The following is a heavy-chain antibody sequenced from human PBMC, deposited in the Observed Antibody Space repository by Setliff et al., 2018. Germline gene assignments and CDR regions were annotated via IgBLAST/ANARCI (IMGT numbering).Heavy chain of an antibody. D-gene: IGHD5-18*01. Sequence: SETLSLTCSVYGESFSNNYWSWIRQTPGKGLEWIGESNHGGSTSYHPSLKSRLTMSVDTSKNQFSLKLTSVTAADTAVYYCVRDRTAYSYGLDVCGQGTTVTVSS. J-gene: IGHJ6*02. V-gene: IGHV4-34*01. CDR2: SNHGGST. CDR1: GESFSNNY. CDR3: VRDRTAYSYGLDV.